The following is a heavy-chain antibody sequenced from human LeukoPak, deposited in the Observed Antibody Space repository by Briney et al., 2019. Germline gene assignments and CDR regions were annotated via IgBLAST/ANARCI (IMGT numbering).Heavy chain of an antibody. CDR2: INPNSGGT. CDR3: ARGARSSWYPGNDY. V-gene: IGHV1-2*02. Sequence: ASVKVSCKASGYTFTGYYMHWVRQAPGQGLEWMGWINPNSGGTNYAQKFQGRVTMTRDTSTSTVYMELSSLRSEDTAVYYCARGARSSWYPGNDYWGQGTLVTVSS. CDR1: GYTFTGYY. D-gene: IGHD6-13*01. J-gene: IGHJ4*02.